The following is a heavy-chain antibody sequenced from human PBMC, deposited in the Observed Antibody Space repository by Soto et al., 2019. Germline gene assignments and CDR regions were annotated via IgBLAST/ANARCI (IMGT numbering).Heavy chain of an antibody. CDR2: INPSGGST. CDR3: ARAVYSSSWGLNWFDP. V-gene: IGHV1-46*01. CDR1: GYTFTSYY. D-gene: IGHD6-13*01. J-gene: IGHJ5*02. Sequence: ASVKVSCKASGYTFTSYYMHWVRQAPGQGLEWMGIINPSGGSTSYAQKFQGRVTMTRDTSTSTVYMELSSLRSEDTAVYYCARAVYSSSWGLNWFDPWGQGTLVTVSS.